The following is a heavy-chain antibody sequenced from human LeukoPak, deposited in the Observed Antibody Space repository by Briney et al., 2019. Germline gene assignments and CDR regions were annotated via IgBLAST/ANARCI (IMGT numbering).Heavy chain of an antibody. CDR2: IYYSGST. D-gene: IGHD2-2*01. CDR3: ARRIRSSVPAAILY. J-gene: IGHJ4*02. V-gene: IGHV4-59*12. CDR1: GGSISSYY. Sequence: KASETLSLTCTVSGGSISSYYWSWIRQPPGKGLEWIGYIYYSGSTNYNPSLKSRVTISVDTSKNQFSLKLSSVTAADTPVYYCARRIRSSVPAAILYWGQGTLVTVSS.